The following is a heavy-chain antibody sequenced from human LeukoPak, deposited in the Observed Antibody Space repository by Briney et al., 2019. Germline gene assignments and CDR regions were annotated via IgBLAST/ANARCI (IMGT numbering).Heavy chain of an antibody. V-gene: IGHV4-4*07. J-gene: IGHJ4*02. CDR3: ARDLTARGSFDY. CDR1: GVSVTNYY. Sequence: PSETLPLTCSVSGVSVTNYYWSWVRQPAGKRLEWIGRNYPTGDTIYNPSPKSRVTMSVDMSKNHLSLKLTSVTAADAAVYYCARDLTARGSFDYWGQGILVSVSS. D-gene: IGHD3-16*01. CDR2: NYPTGDT.